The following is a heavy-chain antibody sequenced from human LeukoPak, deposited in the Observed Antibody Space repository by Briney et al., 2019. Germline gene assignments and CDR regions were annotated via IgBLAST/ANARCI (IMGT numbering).Heavy chain of an antibody. V-gene: IGHV1-69*13. Sequence: SVKVSCKASGGTFSCHAISWVRQAPGQGLEWMGGIIPIFGTANYAQKFQGRVTITADESTSTAYMELSSLRSEDTAVYYCATVGPTSSHPAYWGQGTLVTVSS. CDR3: ATVGPTSSHPAY. CDR2: IIPIFGTA. CDR1: GGTFSCHA. J-gene: IGHJ4*02. D-gene: IGHD1-26*01.